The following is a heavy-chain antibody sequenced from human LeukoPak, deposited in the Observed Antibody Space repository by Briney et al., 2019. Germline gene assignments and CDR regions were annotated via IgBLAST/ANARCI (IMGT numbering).Heavy chain of an antibody. CDR3: ARGRSSGWYDDFDY. CDR2: INPNSGGT. CDR1: GYTFTGYY. Sequence: EASVKVSCKASGYTFTGYYMHWVRQAPGQGLEWMGWINPNSGGTNYAQKFQGRVTMTRDTSISTAYMELSRLRSDDTAVYYCARGRSSGWYDDFDYWGQGTLVTVSS. D-gene: IGHD6-19*01. V-gene: IGHV1-2*02. J-gene: IGHJ4*02.